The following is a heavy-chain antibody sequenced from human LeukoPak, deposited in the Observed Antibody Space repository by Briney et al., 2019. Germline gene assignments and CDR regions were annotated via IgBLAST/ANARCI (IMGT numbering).Heavy chain of an antibody. Sequence: SETLSLTCTVSGGSINSYYWSWLRQPPGKGLEWIGHIYYSGSTNYHPSLKSRVTISVDTSKNQFSLKLSSVTAADTAVYYCARVGGYDFWSGLNWFDPWGQGTLVTVSS. CDR3: ARVGGYDFWSGLNWFDP. CDR2: IYYSGST. J-gene: IGHJ5*02. CDR1: GGSINSYY. D-gene: IGHD3-3*01. V-gene: IGHV4-59*01.